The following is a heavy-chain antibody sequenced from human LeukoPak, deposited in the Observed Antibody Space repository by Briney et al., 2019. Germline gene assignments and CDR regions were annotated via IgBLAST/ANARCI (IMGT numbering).Heavy chain of an antibody. J-gene: IGHJ4*02. D-gene: IGHD6-13*01. CDR2: IKQDGSEK. V-gene: IGHV3-7*01. CDR3: ARDASSSGFH. CDR1: GFPFNAYW. Sequence: PGGSLRLSCAASGFPFNAYWMSWVRQAPGKGLEWVANIKQDGSEKYYVDSVKGRFTISRDNAKNSLYLQMNSLRAEDTAVYYCARDASSSGFHWGQGTLVTVSS.